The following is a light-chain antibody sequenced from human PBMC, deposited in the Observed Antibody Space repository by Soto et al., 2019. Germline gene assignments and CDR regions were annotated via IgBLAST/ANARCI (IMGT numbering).Light chain of an antibody. CDR3: SSYTSSRTLGVG. CDR2: DVS. CDR1: SSDVGGYNY. Sequence: QSALTQPASVSGSPGQSITISCTGTSSDVGGYNYVSCYQQHPGKAPKLMIYDVSNRPSGVSNRFSGSMSGNTASLTISGLQAEDEADYYCSSYTSSRTLGVGLGGGTNLTVL. V-gene: IGLV2-14*01. J-gene: IGLJ2*01.